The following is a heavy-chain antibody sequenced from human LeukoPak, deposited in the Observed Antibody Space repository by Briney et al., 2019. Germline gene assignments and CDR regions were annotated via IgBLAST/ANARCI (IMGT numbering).Heavy chain of an antibody. CDR3: ARIGVPLDY. CDR1: GDSVNSGGSY. J-gene: IGHJ4*02. Sequence: SETLSLTCTVSGDSVNSGGSYWSWIRQPPGKGLEWIGYIFHSGSASYNPSLQSRVTISVDTSKNQFSLKLTSVTAADTAVYYCARIGVPLDYWGQGTLVTVSS. V-gene: IGHV4-30-2*01. D-gene: IGHD3-16*01. CDR2: IFHSGSA.